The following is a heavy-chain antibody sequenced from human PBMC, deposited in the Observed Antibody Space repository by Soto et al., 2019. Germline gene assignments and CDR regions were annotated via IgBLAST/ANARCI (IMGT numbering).Heavy chain of an antibody. D-gene: IGHD3-3*01. Sequence: ASVKVSCKASGYTFTSYYMHWVRQAPGQGLEWMGIINPSGGSTSYAQKFQGRVTMTRDTSTSTVYMELSSLRSEDTAVYYCARSSITIFGVAGYYFDYWGQGTLVTVSS. CDR1: GYTFTSYY. V-gene: IGHV1-46*01. J-gene: IGHJ4*02. CDR2: INPSGGST. CDR3: ARSSITIFGVAGYYFDY.